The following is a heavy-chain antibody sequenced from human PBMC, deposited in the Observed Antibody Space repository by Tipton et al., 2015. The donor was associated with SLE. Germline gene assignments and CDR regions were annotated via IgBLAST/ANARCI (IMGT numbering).Heavy chain of an antibody. D-gene: IGHD3-22*01. Sequence: LRLSCTVSGGSISSSSYYWGWIRQPPGKGLEWIGSIYYSGSTYYNPSLKSRVTISVDTSKNQFSLKLSSVTAADTAVYYCARARYYYDSSGYRRPPNNWFDPWGQGTLVTVSS. J-gene: IGHJ5*02. V-gene: IGHV4-39*01. CDR3: ARARYYYDSSGYRRPPNNWFDP. CDR1: GGSISSSSYY. CDR2: IYYSGST.